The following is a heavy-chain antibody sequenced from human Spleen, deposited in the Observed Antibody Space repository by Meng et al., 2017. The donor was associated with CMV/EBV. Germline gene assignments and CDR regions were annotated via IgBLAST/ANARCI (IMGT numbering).Heavy chain of an antibody. V-gene: IGHV4-59*10. J-gene: IGHJ4*02. CDR1: GGSISSYY. Sequence: QVQLQQWGEGLLKPPETLPLPCAVYGGSISSYYWSWIRQPAGKGLEWIGRIYTSGSTNYNPSLKSRVTMSVDTSKNQFSLKLSSVTAADTAVYYCARDLPKHPGIAAAGPFDYWGQGTLVTVSS. CDR2: IYTSGST. CDR3: ARDLPKHPGIAAAGPFDY. D-gene: IGHD6-13*01.